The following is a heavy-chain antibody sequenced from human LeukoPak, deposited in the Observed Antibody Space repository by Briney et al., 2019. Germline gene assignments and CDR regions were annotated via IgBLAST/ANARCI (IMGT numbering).Heavy chain of an antibody. CDR3: ERVPHIATAGTIFNW. D-gene: IGHD6-13*01. V-gene: IGHV3-48*02. J-gene: IGHJ4*02. CDR1: GFTFSSCT. CDR2: TSSSSTTR. Sequence: PGGSLRLSCAASGFTFSSCTMNWVRQAPGKGLEWVSYTSSSSTTRYYADSVKGRFTISRDNAKNSLYLQMNSLRDEDSAVYYCERVPHIATAGTIFNWWSQGTLVTVSS.